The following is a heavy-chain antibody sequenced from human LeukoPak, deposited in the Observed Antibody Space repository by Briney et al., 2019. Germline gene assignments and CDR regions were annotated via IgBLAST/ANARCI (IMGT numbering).Heavy chain of an antibody. Sequence: GASVKVSCKASGYTFTSYGISWVRQAPGQGLEWMGWIIAYNGNTNYAQKLQGRVTMTTDTSTSTAYMELRSLGSDDAAVDYCARVPPPLGYCSSTSCPFDYWGQGTLVTVSS. CDR2: IIAYNGNT. CDR1: GYTFTSYG. D-gene: IGHD2-2*01. CDR3: ARVPPPLGYCSSTSCPFDY. V-gene: IGHV1-18*04. J-gene: IGHJ4*02.